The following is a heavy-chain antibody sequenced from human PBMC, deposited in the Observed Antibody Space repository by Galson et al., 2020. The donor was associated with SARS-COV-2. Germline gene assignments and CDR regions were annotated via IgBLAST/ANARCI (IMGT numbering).Heavy chain of an antibody. CDR2: IYYSGST. CDR1: GGSISSSSYY. CDR3: ARDGGFEPGIAAAGTVFDY. J-gene: IGHJ4*02. Sequence: SETLSLTCTVSGGSISSSSYYWGWIRQPPGKGLEWIGSIYYSGSTYYNPSLKSRVTISVDTSKNQFSLKLSSVTAADTAVYYCARDGGFEPGIAAAGTVFDYWGQGTLVTVSS. V-gene: IGHV4-39*07. D-gene: IGHD6-13*01.